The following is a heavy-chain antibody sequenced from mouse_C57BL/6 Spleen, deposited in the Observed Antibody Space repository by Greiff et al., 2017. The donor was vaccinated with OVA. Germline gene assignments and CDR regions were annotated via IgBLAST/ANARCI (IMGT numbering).Heavy chain of an antibody. V-gene: IGHV1-47*01. CDR3: ATYSNYDYYAMDY. J-gene: IGHJ4*01. CDR1: GYTFTTYP. Sequence: VKVVESGAELVKPGASVKMSCKASGYTFTTYPIEWMKQNHGKSLEWIGNFHPYNDDTKYNEKFKGKATLTVEKSSSTVYLELSRLTSDDSAVYYCATYSNYDYYAMDYWGQGTSVTVSS. CDR2: FHPYNDDT. D-gene: IGHD2-5*01.